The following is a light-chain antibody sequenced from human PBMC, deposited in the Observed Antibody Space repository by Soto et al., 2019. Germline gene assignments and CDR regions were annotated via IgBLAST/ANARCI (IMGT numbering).Light chain of an antibody. V-gene: IGKV3-11*01. CDR2: YAS. CDR1: QSVSSY. Sequence: EIVLTQSPVTLSLSPGERATLSCRASQSVSSYLAWYQQKPGQAPRLLIYYASNRATGIPARFSGSGSGTDFNLTIDNLEPEDFAVYYCQQRSNWPPLTFGQGTRLEIK. J-gene: IGKJ5*01. CDR3: QQRSNWPPLT.